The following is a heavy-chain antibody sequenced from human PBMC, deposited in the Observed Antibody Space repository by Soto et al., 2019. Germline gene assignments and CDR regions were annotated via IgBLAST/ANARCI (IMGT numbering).Heavy chain of an antibody. CDR3: ARDTLELLYYFDY. D-gene: IGHD1-7*01. CDR2: INSDGSSA. J-gene: IGHJ4*02. V-gene: IGHV3-74*01. Sequence: GGSMRLSGAASGFTFSNYWMHWLHKNPGKGLVWVSRINSDGSSASYADSVKGRFTISRDNAKNTLYLQMNSLRAEDTAVYYCARDTLELLYYFDYWGQGTLVTVSS. CDR1: GFTFSNYW.